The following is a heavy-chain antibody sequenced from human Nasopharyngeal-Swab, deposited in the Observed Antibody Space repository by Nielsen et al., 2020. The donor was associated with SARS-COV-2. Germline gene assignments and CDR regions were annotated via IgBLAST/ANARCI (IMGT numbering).Heavy chain of an antibody. Sequence: GESLKISCVASGFIFGNYAMAWVRQAPGKGLEWISYSRGGPISYADSVKGRFTISRDYAKNSLHLQMNNLRAEDTAVYYCARDLSWAFDYWGRGTLVTVSS. CDR2: SRGGPI. CDR3: ARDLSWAFDY. J-gene: IGHJ4*02. V-gene: IGHV3-48*01. D-gene: IGHD3-16*01. CDR1: GFIFGNYA.